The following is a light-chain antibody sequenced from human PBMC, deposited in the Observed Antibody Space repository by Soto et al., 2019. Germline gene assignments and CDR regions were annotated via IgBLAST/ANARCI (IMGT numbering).Light chain of an antibody. CDR1: SSDVGDNY. J-gene: IGLJ2*01. V-gene: IGLV2-8*01. CDR3: SSYAGSPNFVL. CDR2: EVT. Sequence: QSALTQPPSASGSPGQSVTISCTGTSSDVGDNYVSWYQQHPGKAPKVMIYEVTKRPSGVPDRFSGSKSGNTASLTVSGLQAEDEANYFCSSYAGSPNFVLFGGGTKLTVL.